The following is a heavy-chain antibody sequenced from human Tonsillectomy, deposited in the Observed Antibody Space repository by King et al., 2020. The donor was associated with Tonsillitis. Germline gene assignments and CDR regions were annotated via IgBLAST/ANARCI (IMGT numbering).Heavy chain of an antibody. J-gene: IGHJ4*02. CDR2: ISWNSGNI. V-gene: IGHV3-9*01. CDR1: GFTFDHYD. CDR3: EKGVWGHSPYNWTDVVVNYFVH. Sequence: EVQLVESGGGLVQPGRSLRLSCAASGFTFDHYDMHWVRQAPGKGREGVSGISWNSGNIVYADSLKGRFTISRDNAKNSLFLQMYSLRAEDTALYYCEKGVWGHSPYNWTDVVVNYFVHWGQGTLVTVSS. D-gene: IGHD1-20*01.